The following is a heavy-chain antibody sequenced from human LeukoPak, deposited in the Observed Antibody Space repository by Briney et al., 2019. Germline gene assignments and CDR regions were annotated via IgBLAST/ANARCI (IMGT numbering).Heavy chain of an antibody. V-gene: IGHV1-2*02. D-gene: IGHD6-6*01. Sequence: ASVKVSCKASGYTFTGYYMHWVRQAPGQGLEWMGWINPNSGGTNYAQKFQGRVTMTRDTSISTAYMELSRLRSDDTAVYYCARFAYSSSSTFDYWGQGTLVTVSS. CDR3: ARFAYSSSSTFDY. CDR1: GYTFTGYY. J-gene: IGHJ4*02. CDR2: INPNSGGT.